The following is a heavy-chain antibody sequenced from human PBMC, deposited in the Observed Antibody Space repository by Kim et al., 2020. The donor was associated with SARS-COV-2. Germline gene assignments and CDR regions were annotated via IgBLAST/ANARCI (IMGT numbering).Heavy chain of an antibody. V-gene: IGHV3-23*01. CDR1: GFTFSSYA. Sequence: GGSLRLSCAASGFTFSSYAMSWVRQAPGKGLEWVSAISGSGGSTYYADSVKGRFTISRDNSKNTLYLQMNSLRAEDTAVYYCAKAQGSWSTSCYFCSVLNYWGQGTLGTVSS. D-gene: IGHD2-2*01. J-gene: IGHJ4*02. CDR3: AKAQGSWSTSCYFCSVLNY. CDR2: ISGSGGST.